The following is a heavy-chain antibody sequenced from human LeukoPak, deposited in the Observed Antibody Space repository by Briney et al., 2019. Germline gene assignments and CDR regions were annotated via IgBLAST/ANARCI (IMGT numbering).Heavy chain of an antibody. CDR1: GFTFTSYW. V-gene: IGHV3-74*01. D-gene: IGHD3-9*01. Sequence: GGSLRLSCAASGFTFTSYWMHWVRQAPGKGLVWLSRINSDGTITSYADSLEGRFTISRDNSKNTLYLQMNSLRAEDTAVYYCAKGYDILTGYSYDYWGQGTLVTVSS. J-gene: IGHJ4*02. CDR2: INSDGTIT. CDR3: AKGYDILTGYSYDY.